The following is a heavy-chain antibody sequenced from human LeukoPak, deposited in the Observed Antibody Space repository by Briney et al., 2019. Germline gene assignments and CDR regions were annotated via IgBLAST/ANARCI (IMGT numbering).Heavy chain of an antibody. CDR1: GGSISSYY. V-gene: IGHV4-39*07. Sequence: TSETLSLTCTVSGGSISSYYWGWIRQPPGKGLEWIGSIYYSGSTYYNPSLKSRVTISVDTSKNQFSLKLSSVTAADTAVYYCARDYYDSSGYYCDYWGQGTLVTVSS. CDR2: IYYSGST. CDR3: ARDYYDSSGYYCDY. J-gene: IGHJ4*02. D-gene: IGHD3-22*01.